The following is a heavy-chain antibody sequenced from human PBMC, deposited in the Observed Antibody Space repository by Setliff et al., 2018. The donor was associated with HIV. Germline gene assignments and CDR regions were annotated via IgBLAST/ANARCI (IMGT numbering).Heavy chain of an antibody. CDR3: ARDQSDWFY. J-gene: IGHJ4*02. D-gene: IGHD3-3*01. CDR2: VYYDAST. CDR1: GGSISTHY. V-gene: IGHV4-59*11. Sequence: SETLSLTCTVSGGSISTHYWSWIRQPPGKGLEWIGTVYYDASTIYTPSLNSRVIISVDTSKSQFSLNLNSVTAADTAVYYCARDQSDWFYWGQGTLVTVSS.